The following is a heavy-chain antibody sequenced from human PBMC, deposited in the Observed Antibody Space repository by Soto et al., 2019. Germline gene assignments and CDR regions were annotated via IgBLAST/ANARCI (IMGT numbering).Heavy chain of an antibody. V-gene: IGHV1-46*01. CDR3: ASNHTALYELDV. D-gene: IGHD2-8*01. CDR1: GYSFAIYY. Sequence: LVKVSYKASGYSFAIYYMHWLRQAPGQGLEWMGIINPSGNTTNYAQKFQGRVTMARDTSTRTVYMELSSLRSDDTAVYYCASNHTALYELDVWSQATAVTLSS. J-gene: IGHJ6*02. CDR2: INPSGNTT.